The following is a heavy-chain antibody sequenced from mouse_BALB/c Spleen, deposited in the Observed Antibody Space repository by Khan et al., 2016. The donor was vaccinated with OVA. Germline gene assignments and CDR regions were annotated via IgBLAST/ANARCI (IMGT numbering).Heavy chain of an antibody. D-gene: IGHD1-1*01. Sequence: EVQLVESGGGLVKPGGSLKLSCAASGFTFSNYAMSLVRQTPEKRLEWVATISSGGSYTYYPDSVQGRFTISRDNAKNTLYLQMSSLRSEDTAIYYCARDFFTTVVATPFAYWGQGTLVTVSA. CDR3: ARDFFTTVVATPFAY. V-gene: IGHV5-9-3*01. CDR1: GFTFSNYA. J-gene: IGHJ3*01. CDR2: ISSGGSYT.